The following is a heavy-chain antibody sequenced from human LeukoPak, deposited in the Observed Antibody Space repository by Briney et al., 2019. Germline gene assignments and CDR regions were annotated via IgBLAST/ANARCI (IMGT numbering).Heavy chain of an antibody. CDR2: INPNGGDT. J-gene: IGHJ5*02. CDR1: GYTFTVYY. Sequence: ASVKVSCKASGYTFTVYYIYWVRQAPGQGLEWMGRINPNGGDTDYAQNFQGRVTMTRDTSISTAYMELTNLRSDDTAVYYCARGYCSGGTCYLVENWFDPWGQGTLVTVSS. D-gene: IGHD2-15*01. V-gene: IGHV1-2*06. CDR3: ARGYCSGGTCYLVENWFDP.